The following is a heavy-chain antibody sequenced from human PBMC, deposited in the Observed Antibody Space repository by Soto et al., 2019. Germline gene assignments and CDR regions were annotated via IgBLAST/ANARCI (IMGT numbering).Heavy chain of an antibody. CDR1: EFTFSSYW. Sequence: EVQLVESGGGLVQPGGSLSISCAASEFTFSSYWMHWVSKAPGKGLVWVSRINSDGSSTSYADSVKGRFTISRDNAKNTLYLQMNSLRAEDTAVYYCASERPISSCIDSWGQGTLVTVSS. D-gene: IGHD6-13*01. CDR3: ASERPISSCIDS. V-gene: IGHV3-74*01. CDR2: INSDGSST. J-gene: IGHJ4*02.